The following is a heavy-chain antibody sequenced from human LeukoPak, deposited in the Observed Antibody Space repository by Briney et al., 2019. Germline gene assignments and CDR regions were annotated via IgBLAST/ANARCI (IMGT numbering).Heavy chain of an antibody. J-gene: IGHJ2*01. CDR1: GASISSHF. CDR2: ISDTGTA. D-gene: IGHD3-10*01. CDR3: ARVGSQSPRGFGDLDL. Sequence: NPSETLSLTCTVSGASISSHFWSWIRQPPGKGLECIGYISDTGTADYNPSLKSRVIISVDTSQNQFSLRLSSVTAADTALYYCARVGSQSPRGFGDLDLWGRGTLVTVSS. V-gene: IGHV4-59*11.